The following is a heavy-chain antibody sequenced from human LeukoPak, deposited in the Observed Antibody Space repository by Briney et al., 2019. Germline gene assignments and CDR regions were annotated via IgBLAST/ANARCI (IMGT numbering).Heavy chain of an antibody. J-gene: IGHJ6*02. CDR2: ISAYKGNT. CDR3: ARDIVVVPAAERGNYYYYYGMDV. V-gene: IGHV1-18*01. Sequence: ASVKVSCKASGYTFTSYGISWVRQAPGQGLEWMGWISAYKGNTNYSQKLQGRVTMTTDTSTSTAYMELRSLRSDDTAVYYCARDIVVVPAAERGNYYYYYGMDVWGQGTTVTVSS. CDR1: GYTFTSYG. D-gene: IGHD2-2*01.